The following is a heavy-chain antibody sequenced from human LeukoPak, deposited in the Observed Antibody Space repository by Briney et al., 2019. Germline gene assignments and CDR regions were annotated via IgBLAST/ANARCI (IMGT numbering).Heavy chain of an antibody. CDR3: AKDRLTYYYDSSGYYFFDY. Sequence: GGSLRLSCAASGFTFSSYAMSWVRQAPGKGLEWVSAISGSGGSTYYADSVKGRFTISRDSSKNTLYLQMNSLRAEDTAVYYCAKDRLTYYYDSSGYYFFDYWGQGTLVTVSS. CDR2: ISGSGGST. J-gene: IGHJ4*02. D-gene: IGHD3-22*01. CDR1: GFTFSSYA. V-gene: IGHV3-23*01.